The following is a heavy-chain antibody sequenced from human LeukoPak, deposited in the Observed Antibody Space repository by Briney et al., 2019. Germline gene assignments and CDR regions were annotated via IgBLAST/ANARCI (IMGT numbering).Heavy chain of an antibody. V-gene: IGHV4-39*02. CDR3: ARDTGYCSSTSCNESWFDP. Sequence: PSETLSLTCTVSGGSISSSSYYWGWIRQPPGKGLEWIGSIYYSGSTYYNPSLKSRVTISVDTSKNQFSLKLSSVTAADTAVYYCARDTGYCSSTSCNESWFDPWGQGTLVTVSS. J-gene: IGHJ5*02. CDR2: IYYSGST. CDR1: GGSISSSSYY. D-gene: IGHD2-2*01.